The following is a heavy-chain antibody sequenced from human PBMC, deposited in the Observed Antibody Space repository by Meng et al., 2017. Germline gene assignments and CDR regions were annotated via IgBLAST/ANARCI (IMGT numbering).Heavy chain of an antibody. CDR3: ARVVAATTLFLDY. Sequence: SRPRLAKPLGTISIICAVSGGTISIGDGWSGVPQPPGKGLEWIREIYHSGRTNYTPSLKSRITISVDKSKNQFSLKLSSVTAADTAVYYCARVVAATTLFLDYWGQGTLVTVSS. D-gene: IGHD2-15*01. CDR2: IYHSGRT. V-gene: IGHV4-4*02. CDR1: GGTISIGDG. J-gene: IGHJ4*02.